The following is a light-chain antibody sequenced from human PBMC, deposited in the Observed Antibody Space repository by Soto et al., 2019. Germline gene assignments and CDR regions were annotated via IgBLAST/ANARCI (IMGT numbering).Light chain of an antibody. CDR3: QQYNDLPWT. CDR1: QTVGTW. V-gene: IGKV1-5*01. Sequence: DIQMTQSPSTVSASVGDSVTITCRASQTVGTWLAWYQQKAGKAPKLLIFDASKLEGGVPSRFRGSGSETEFALTISSLRADDFATYYCQQYNDLPWTFGLGTKVDIK. CDR2: DAS. J-gene: IGKJ1*01.